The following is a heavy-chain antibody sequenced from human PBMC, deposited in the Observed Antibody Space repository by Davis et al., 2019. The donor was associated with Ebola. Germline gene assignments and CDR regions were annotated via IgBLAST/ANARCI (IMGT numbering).Heavy chain of an antibody. V-gene: IGHV5-51*01. Sequence: GESLKISCKGSGYSFTSYWSGWVRQMPGKGLEWMGIIYPGDSDTRYSPSFQGQVTISADKSISTAYLQWSSLKASDTAMYYCARSRYCGGDCYGSFDYWGQGTLATVSS. CDR2: IYPGDSDT. J-gene: IGHJ4*02. D-gene: IGHD2-21*02. CDR3: ARSRYCGGDCYGSFDY. CDR1: GYSFTSYW.